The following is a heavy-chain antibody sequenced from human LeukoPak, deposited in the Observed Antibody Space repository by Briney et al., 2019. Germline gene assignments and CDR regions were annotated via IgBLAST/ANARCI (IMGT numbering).Heavy chain of an antibody. CDR2: ISSSSSYI. Sequence: PGGSLRLSCAASGFTFSSYSMNWVRQAPGKGLEWVSSISSSSSYIYYADSVKGRFTISRDNSKNTLYLQMNSLRAEDTAVYYCAKDEGYIMITFGGVIAKDYWGQGTLVTVSS. D-gene: IGHD3-16*02. CDR1: GFTFSSYS. V-gene: IGHV3-21*04. J-gene: IGHJ4*02. CDR3: AKDEGYIMITFGGVIAKDY.